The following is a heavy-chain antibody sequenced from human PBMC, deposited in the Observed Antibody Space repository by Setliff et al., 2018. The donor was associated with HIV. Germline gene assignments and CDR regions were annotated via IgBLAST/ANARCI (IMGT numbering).Heavy chain of an antibody. CDR1: GGSISTSRYY. D-gene: IGHD3-16*01. V-gene: IGHV4-39*01. Sequence: PSETLSLTCTVPGGSISTSRYYWGWIRQPPGKGLEWIGSINYRGNTYYNPSLKSRLTISVDTSKNQFSLKLSSVTAADTAVYYCARRTLITGYDYWGQGTLVTVSS. CDR2: INYRGNT. J-gene: IGHJ4*02. CDR3: ARRTLITGYDY.